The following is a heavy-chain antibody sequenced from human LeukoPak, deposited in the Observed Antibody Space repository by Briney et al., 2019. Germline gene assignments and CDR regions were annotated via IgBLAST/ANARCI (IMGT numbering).Heavy chain of an antibody. J-gene: IGHJ4*02. CDR1: GYTFTSYG. D-gene: IGHD1-26*01. CDR2: INPSGGST. Sequence: ASVKVSCKASGYTFTSYGISWVRQAPGQGLEWMGIINPSGGSTSYAQKFQGRVTMTRDMSTSTVYMELSSLRSEDTAVYYCARDVGATANYFDYWGQGTLVTVSS. V-gene: IGHV1-46*01. CDR3: ARDVGATANYFDY.